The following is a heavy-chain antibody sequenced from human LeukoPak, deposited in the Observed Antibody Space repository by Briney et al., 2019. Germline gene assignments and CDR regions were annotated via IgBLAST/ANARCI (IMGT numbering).Heavy chain of an antibody. J-gene: IGHJ4*02. CDR1: GGSISSYY. Sequence: PSETLSLTCTVSGGSISSYYWSWIRQPPGKGLEWIGYIYYSGSTNYNPSLKSRVTISVDTSKNQFSLKLSSVTAADTAVYYCARLSSETGRANDYWGQGILVTVSS. CDR3: ARLSSETGRANDY. CDR2: IYYSGST. V-gene: IGHV4-59*01. D-gene: IGHD3-10*01.